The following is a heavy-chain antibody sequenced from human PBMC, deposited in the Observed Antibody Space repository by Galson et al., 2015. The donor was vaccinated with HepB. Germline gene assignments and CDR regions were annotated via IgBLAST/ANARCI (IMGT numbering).Heavy chain of an antibody. CDR3: ARREMATHYYYYGMDV. CDR1: GYTFTSYG. V-gene: IGHV1-18*01. Sequence: SVKVSCKASGYTFTSYGISWVRQAPGQGLEWMGWISAYNGNTNYAQKLQGRGTMTTDTSTSTAYMELRSLRSDDTAVYYCARREMATHYYYYGMDVWGQGTTVTVSS. D-gene: IGHD5-24*01. J-gene: IGHJ6*02. CDR2: ISAYNGNT.